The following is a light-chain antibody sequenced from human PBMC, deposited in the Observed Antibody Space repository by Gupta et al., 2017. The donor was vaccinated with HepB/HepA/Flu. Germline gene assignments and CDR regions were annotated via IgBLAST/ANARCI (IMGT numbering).Light chain of an antibody. CDR1: SGHSSYI. J-gene: IGLJ2*01. CDR2: LEGSGSY. Sequence: QPVLTQSSSASASLGSSVKLTCTLSSGHSSYIIAWHQQQPGKAPRYLMKLEGSGSYNKGSGVPDRFSGSSSGADRYLTISNIQSEDEADYYCETWDINTHGGVSGGGTKLTVL. CDR3: ETWDINTHGGV. V-gene: IGLV4-60*03.